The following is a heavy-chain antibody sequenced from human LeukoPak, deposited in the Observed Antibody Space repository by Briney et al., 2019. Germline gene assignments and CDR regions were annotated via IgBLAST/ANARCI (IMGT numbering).Heavy chain of an antibody. J-gene: IGHJ4*02. CDR2: IKQDGSEK. CDR1: GFTFSSYA. D-gene: IGHD3-10*01. Sequence: KSGGSLRLSCAASGFTFSSYAMSWVRQAPGKGLEWVANIKQDGSEKYYVDSVKGRFTISRDNAKNSLYLQMNSLRAEDTAVYYCAREPTMVRGVIGYWGQGTLVTVSS. V-gene: IGHV3-7*01. CDR3: AREPTMVRGVIGY.